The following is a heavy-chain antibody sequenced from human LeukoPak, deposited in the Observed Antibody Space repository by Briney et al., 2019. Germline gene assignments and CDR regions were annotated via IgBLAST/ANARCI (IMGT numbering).Heavy chain of an antibody. CDR2: INPSGGST. J-gene: IGHJ3*02. CDR1: GYTFTSYY. V-gene: IGHV1-46*01. CDR3: ARDLRPPVMATFADDAFDI. D-gene: IGHD5-24*01. Sequence: GASVNVSCKASGYTFTSYYMHWVRQAPGQGLEWMGIINPSGGSTSYAQKFQGRVTMTRDTSTSTVYMELSSLRSEDTAVYYCARDLRPPVMATFADDAFDIWGQGTMVTVSS.